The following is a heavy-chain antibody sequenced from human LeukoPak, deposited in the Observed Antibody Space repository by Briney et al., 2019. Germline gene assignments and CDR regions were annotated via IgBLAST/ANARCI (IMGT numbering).Heavy chain of an antibody. CDR2: IYYSGST. V-gene: IGHV4-59*01. J-gene: IGHJ5*02. Sequence: PSETLSLTCTVSGGSISSYYWSWIRQPPGKGLERIGYIYYSGSTNYNPSLKSRVTISVDTSKNQFSLKLSSVTAADTAVYYCARVGVEMATTSYNWFDPWGQGTLVTVSS. CDR3: ARVGVEMATTSYNWFDP. CDR1: GGSISSYY. D-gene: IGHD5-24*01.